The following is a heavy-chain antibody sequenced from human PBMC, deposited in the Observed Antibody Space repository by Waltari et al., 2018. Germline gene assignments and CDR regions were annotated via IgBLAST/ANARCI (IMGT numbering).Heavy chain of an antibody. V-gene: IGHV1-69*12. CDR3: ARAHCSSTSCYRHWFDP. Sequence: QVQLVQSGAEVKKPGSSVKVSCKASGGTFSSYAISWVRQAPGQGLEWMGGSIPIFGTANYAQKFQGRVTITADESTSTAYMELSSLRSEDTAVYYCARAHCSSTSCYRHWFDPWGQGTLVTVSS. D-gene: IGHD2-2*02. J-gene: IGHJ5*02. CDR1: GGTFSSYA. CDR2: SIPIFGTA.